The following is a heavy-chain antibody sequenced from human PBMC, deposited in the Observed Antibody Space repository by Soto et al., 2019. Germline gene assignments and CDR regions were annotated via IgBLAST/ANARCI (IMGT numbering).Heavy chain of an antibody. D-gene: IGHD6-6*01. CDR1: GGTFSSYT. Sequence: SVKVSFKASGGTFSSYTISWVRQAPGQGLEWMGRIIPILGIANYAQKFQGRVTITADKSTSTAYMELSSLRSEDTAVYYCAIYLRQLPENYYYYYMDVWGKGTTVTVSS. V-gene: IGHV1-69*02. J-gene: IGHJ6*03. CDR3: AIYLRQLPENYYYYYMDV. CDR2: IIPILGIA.